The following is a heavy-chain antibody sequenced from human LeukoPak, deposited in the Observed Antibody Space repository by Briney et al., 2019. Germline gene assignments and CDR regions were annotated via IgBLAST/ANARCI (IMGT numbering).Heavy chain of an antibody. Sequence: GGSLRLSCAASGFSFGSYPMHWVRQAPGKGLEWVSIISYDGSNEYYADSVKGRFTISRDDAKNSLYLQMHSLRVDDTAVYYCASDSSSWGLFDHWGQGALVTVSS. V-gene: IGHV3-30-3*01. CDR3: ASDSSSWGLFDH. J-gene: IGHJ4*02. CDR2: ISYDGSNE. CDR1: GFSFGSYP. D-gene: IGHD2-2*01.